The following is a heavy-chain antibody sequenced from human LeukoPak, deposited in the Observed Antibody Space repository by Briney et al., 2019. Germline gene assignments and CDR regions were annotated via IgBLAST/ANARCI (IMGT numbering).Heavy chain of an antibody. CDR3: ARENGYSYGSNWFDP. Sequence: SVKVSCKASGCTFSSYAISWVRQAPGQGLEWMGGIIPIFGTANYAQKFQGRVTITADESTSTAYMELSSLRSEDTAVYYCARENGYSYGSNWFDPWGQGTLVTVSS. CDR1: GCTFSSYA. D-gene: IGHD5-18*01. CDR2: IIPIFGTA. J-gene: IGHJ5*02. V-gene: IGHV1-69*13.